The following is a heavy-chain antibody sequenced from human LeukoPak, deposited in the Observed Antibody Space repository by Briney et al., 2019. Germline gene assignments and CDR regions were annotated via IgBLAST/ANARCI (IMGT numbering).Heavy chain of an antibody. CDR3: ARGSLVHYYGSGSYRIRAGFDS. CDR1: GFTFSNYE. Sequence: GGSLRLSCAASGFTFSNYEMNWVRQAPGKGLEWLSYISGNGNTIYYADSVKGRFTISRDKAKNSLYLQMNSLRAEDTAVYYCARGSLVHYYGSGSYRIRAGFDSWGQGTLVTVSS. J-gene: IGHJ4*02. CDR2: ISGNGNTI. D-gene: IGHD3-10*01. V-gene: IGHV3-48*03.